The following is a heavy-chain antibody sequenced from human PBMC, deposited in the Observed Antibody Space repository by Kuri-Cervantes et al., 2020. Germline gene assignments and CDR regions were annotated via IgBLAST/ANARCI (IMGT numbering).Heavy chain of an antibody. CDR1: GFTFSSYS. D-gene: IGHD3-10*01. CDR3: ARDHWRGGAFDI. J-gene: IGHJ3*02. Sequence: GGSLRLSCAASGFTFSSYSMNWVRQAPGKGLEWVSYISSSSTIYYADSVKGRFTISRDNAKNSLYLQMNSLRDEDTAVYYCARDHWRGGAFDIWGQGTMVTVSS. V-gene: IGHV3-48*02. CDR2: ISSSSTI.